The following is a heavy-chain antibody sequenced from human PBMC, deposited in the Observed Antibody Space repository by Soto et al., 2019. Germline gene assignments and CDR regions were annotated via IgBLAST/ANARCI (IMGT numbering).Heavy chain of an antibody. Sequence: ASVKVSCKASGYNFRDYYIHWVRQAPGQGPEWMGWINPNSGGINYAQKFEGRVTMTKDTSITTAYMELTRLTSDDTAVFFCARGGHRAVTAAVGGRFDAWGQGTLVTV. CDR3: ARGGHRAVTAAVGGRFDA. CDR1: GYNFRDYY. D-gene: IGHD2-2*01. CDR2: INPNSGGI. V-gene: IGHV1-2*02. J-gene: IGHJ5*02.